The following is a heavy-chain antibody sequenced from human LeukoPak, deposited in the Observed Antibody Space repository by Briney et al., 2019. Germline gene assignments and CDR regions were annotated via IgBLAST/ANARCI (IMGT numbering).Heavy chain of an antibody. J-gene: IGHJ4*02. CDR2: IYPGDSDT. CDR3: ARHETLAIGLNY. D-gene: IGHD4-23*01. V-gene: IGHV5-51*01. Sequence: PGESLKISCKGSGYSFTSYWIGWVRQRPGEGLEWMGIIYPGDSDTRYSPSFQGQVTILADKSISTAYLQWSSLKASDTSMYYCARHETLAIGLNYWGQGALVTVSS. CDR1: GYSFTSYW.